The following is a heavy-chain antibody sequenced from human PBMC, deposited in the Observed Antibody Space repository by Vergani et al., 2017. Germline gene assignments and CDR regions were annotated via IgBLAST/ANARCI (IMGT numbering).Heavy chain of an antibody. CDR1: GYTFTSYD. CDR2: MNPNSGNT. J-gene: IGHJ6*03. Sequence: QVQLVQSGAEVKKPGASVKVSCKASGYTFTSYDINWVRQATGQGLEWMGWMNPNSGNTGYAQKFQGRVTMTRNTSISTAYMELSSLRSEDTAGYYCARGKARIVVTLRYYYYMDVWGKGTTVTVSS. V-gene: IGHV1-8*01. D-gene: IGHD3-22*01. CDR3: ARGKARIVVTLRYYYYMDV.